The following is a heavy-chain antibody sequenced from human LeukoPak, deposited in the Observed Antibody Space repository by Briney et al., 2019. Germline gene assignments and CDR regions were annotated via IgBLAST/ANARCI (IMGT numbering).Heavy chain of an antibody. CDR3: AIVFAGVGAFDI. CDR2: IKSKANSYAT. CDR1: GFTFSASA. Sequence: GGSLRLSCAASGFTFSASAMHGVRQASGKGLEWVGRIKSKANSYATAYAASVRGRFTISRDDSKNTAYLQMNSLKTEDTAVYYCAIVFAGVGAFDIWGHGTMVTVSS. V-gene: IGHV3-73*01. D-gene: IGHD3-3*01. J-gene: IGHJ3*02.